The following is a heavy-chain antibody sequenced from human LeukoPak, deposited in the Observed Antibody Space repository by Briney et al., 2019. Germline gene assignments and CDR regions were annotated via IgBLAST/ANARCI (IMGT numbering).Heavy chain of an antibody. V-gene: IGHV3-11*04. CDR3: ARDILTSPYYYGSGSYLGAYYFDY. CDR1: GFTFSDYY. D-gene: IGHD3-10*01. CDR2: ISSSGSTI. J-gene: IGHJ4*02. Sequence: PGGSLRLSCAASGFTFSDYYMSWIRQAPGKGLEWVSYISSSGSTIYYADSVKGRFTISRDNAKNSLYLQMNSLRAEDTAVYYCARDILTSPYYYGSGSYLGAYYFDYWGQGTLVTVSS.